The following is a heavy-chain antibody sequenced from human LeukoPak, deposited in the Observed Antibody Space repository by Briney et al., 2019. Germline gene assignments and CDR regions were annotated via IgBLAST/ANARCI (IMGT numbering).Heavy chain of an antibody. D-gene: IGHD1-7*01. CDR2: INPNSGGT. Sequence: GASVKVSCKASGYTFTGYYMHWVRQAPGQGLEWMGWINPNSGGTNYAQKFQGRVTMTRDTSISTAYMELSRLRSDDTAVYYCARVVRGSGTTWAFDIWGQGTMVTVSS. J-gene: IGHJ3*02. V-gene: IGHV1-2*02. CDR1: GYTFTGYY. CDR3: ARVVRGSGTTWAFDI.